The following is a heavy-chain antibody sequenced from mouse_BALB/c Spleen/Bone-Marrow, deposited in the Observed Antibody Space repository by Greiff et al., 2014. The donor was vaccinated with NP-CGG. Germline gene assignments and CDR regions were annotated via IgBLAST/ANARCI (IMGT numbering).Heavy chain of an antibody. J-gene: IGHJ3*01. Sequence: DVQLVESGGGLVQPGGSLKLSCAASRFDFSRSWMTWVRQAPGKGLEWIGEINPESSTINYTPSLEDKFIISRDNAKNTLYLQMSKVRSEDTALYYCAGNGYYGWIAYWGQGTLVTVSA. CDR1: RFDFSRSW. D-gene: IGHD2-3*01. V-gene: IGHV4-1*02. CDR2: INPESSTI. CDR3: AGNGYYGWIAY.